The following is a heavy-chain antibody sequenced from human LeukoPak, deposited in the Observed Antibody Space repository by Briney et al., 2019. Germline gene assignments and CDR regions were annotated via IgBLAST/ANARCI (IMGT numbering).Heavy chain of an antibody. Sequence: GGSLRLSCVASGFTFDDYGMHWVRQSPGKGLEWVSGISWNSGSIGYADSVKGRFTVSRDNAKNSLYLQMNNLRPEGTALYYCARDNYVWGSYRSNWFGPWGQGTLVTVSS. J-gene: IGHJ5*02. CDR2: ISWNSGSI. D-gene: IGHD3-16*02. V-gene: IGHV3-9*01. CDR3: ARDNYVWGSYRSNWFGP. CDR1: GFTFDDYG.